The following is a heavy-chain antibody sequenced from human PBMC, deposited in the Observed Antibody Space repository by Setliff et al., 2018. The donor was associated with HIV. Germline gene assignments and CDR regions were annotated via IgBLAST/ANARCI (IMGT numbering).Heavy chain of an antibody. D-gene: IGHD3-22*01. V-gene: IGHV3-33*08. CDR1: GFTFSSYS. J-gene: IGHJ4*02. CDR2: IWYDGSDK. Sequence: GSLRLSCAASGFTFSSYSMNWVRQAPGKGLEWVTFIWYDGSDKYYLDSVKGRFTISRDNSKNTLYLQMNSLRAEDTAVYYCARDVMYDSRGYLSHYFDYWGQGTPVTVSS. CDR3: ARDVMYDSRGYLSHYFDY.